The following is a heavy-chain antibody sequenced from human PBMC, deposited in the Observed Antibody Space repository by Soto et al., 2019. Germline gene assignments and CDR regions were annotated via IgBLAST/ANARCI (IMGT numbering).Heavy chain of an antibody. CDR3: ARQGSSSWYFWFDP. CDR1: GGSIRSHY. J-gene: IGHJ5*02. CDR2: LYYGGST. Sequence: QVQLQESGPGLVKPSETLSLTCTVSGGSIRSHYWSWIRQAPGKGLEWVGFLYYGGSTNYNPSLKTRATISVDPSKNQLSLRLTSVTAADTAVYYCARQGSSSWYFWFDPWGQGTLVTVSS. V-gene: IGHV4-59*08. D-gene: IGHD6-13*01.